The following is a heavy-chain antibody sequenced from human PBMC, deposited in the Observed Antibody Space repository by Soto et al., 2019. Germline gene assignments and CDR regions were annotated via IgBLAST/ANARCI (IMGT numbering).Heavy chain of an antibody. V-gene: IGHV3-23*01. CDR1: VFTFSNYA. CDR3: VREVSGWSFRSSFDF. J-gene: IGHJ3*01. CDR2: ISGDGGSA. D-gene: IGHD6-19*01. Sequence: GSLRLSCAASVFTFSNYAMNWVRQVPGEGLEWVSVISGDGGSASHAESVQGRFTISRDNSMNTLYLQMHSLRAEDTAIYYCVREVSGWSFRSSFDFWGRGTMVTVSS.